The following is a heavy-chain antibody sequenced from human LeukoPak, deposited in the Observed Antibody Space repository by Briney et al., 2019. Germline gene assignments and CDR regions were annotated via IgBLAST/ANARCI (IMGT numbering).Heavy chain of an antibody. CDR1: GFTFSSYA. CDR3: AKDRYYYDSSGYYYRDAFDI. V-gene: IGHV3-23*01. CDR2: ISGSGGST. Sequence: GSLRLSCAASGFTFSSYAMSWVRQAPGKGLEWVSAISGSGGSTYYADSVKGRFTISRDNSKNTLYLQMNSLRPEDTAVYYCAKDRYYYDSSGYYYRDAFDIWGQGTMVTVSS. D-gene: IGHD3-22*01. J-gene: IGHJ3*02.